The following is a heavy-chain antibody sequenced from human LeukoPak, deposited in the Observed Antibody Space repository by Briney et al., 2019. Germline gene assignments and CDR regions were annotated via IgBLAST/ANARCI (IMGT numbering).Heavy chain of an antibody. V-gene: IGHV4-39*01. J-gene: IGHJ4*02. CDR2: IHYSGTT. CDR3: ARQSRDGDYIAKLFDY. Sequence: SSETLSLTCTVSGGSLSSSLVNWGWIRQPPGKGLEYIGSIHYSGTTYYNPSLQSRVTISVDTSKHQLSLKLSSVTAADTAVYYCARQSRDGDYIAKLFDYWGQGTLVTVSS. D-gene: IGHD4-17*01. CDR1: GGSLSSSLVN.